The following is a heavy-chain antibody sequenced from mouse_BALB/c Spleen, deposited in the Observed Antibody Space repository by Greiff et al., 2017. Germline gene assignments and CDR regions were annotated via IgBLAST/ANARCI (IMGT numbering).Heavy chain of an antibody. CDR3: ARGGRYWYFDV. V-gene: IGHV5-17*02. CDR1: GFTFSSFG. D-gene: IGHD3-3*01. CDR2: ISSGSSTI. Sequence: DVKLVESGGGLVQPGGSRKLSCAASGFTFSSFGMHWVRQAPEKGLEWVAYISSGSSTIYYADTVKGRFTISRDNPKNTLFLQMTSLRSEDTAMYYCARGGRYWYFDVWGAGTTVTVSS. J-gene: IGHJ1*01.